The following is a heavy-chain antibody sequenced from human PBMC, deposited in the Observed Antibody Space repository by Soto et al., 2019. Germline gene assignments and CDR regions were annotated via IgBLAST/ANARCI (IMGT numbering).Heavy chain of an antibody. J-gene: IGHJ6*03. CDR1: GFTVSSNY. CDR3: ARAPYMDV. Sequence: GSLRLSCAASGFTVSSNYMSWVRQAPGKGLEWVSVIYSGGSTYYADCVKGRFTISRHNSKNTLYLQMNSLRAEDTAVYYCARAPYMDVWAKGTTVTVSS. V-gene: IGHV3-53*04. CDR2: IYSGGST.